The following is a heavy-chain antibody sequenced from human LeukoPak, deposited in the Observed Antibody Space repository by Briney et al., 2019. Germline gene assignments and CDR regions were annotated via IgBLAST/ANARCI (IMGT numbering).Heavy chain of an antibody. J-gene: IGHJ4*02. D-gene: IGHD2-2*02. Sequence: GGSLRLSCAASGFTVSSNYRSWVRQAPGKGLEWVSVIYSGGSTYYADSVKGRFTISRDNSKNTLYLQMNSLRAEDTAVYSCARVMGYCSSTSCYTGYFDYWGQGTLVTVSS. CDR3: ARVMGYCSSTSCYTGYFDY. CDR2: IYSGGST. V-gene: IGHV3-66*02. CDR1: GFTVSSNY.